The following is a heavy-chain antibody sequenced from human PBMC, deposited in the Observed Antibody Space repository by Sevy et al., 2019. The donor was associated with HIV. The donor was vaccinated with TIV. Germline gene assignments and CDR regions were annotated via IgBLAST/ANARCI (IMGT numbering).Heavy chain of an antibody. D-gene: IGHD4-17*01. CDR1: GGSISSYY. CDR3: ASTAYGEEAFDI. Sequence: SETLSLTCTVSGGSISSYYWSWIRQPAGKGLEWIGRIYTSGSTNYKPSLKSRVTMSVDTSKNQFSLKLSSVTAADTAVYYCASTAYGEEAFDIWGQGTMVTVSS. CDR2: IYTSGST. V-gene: IGHV4-4*07. J-gene: IGHJ3*02.